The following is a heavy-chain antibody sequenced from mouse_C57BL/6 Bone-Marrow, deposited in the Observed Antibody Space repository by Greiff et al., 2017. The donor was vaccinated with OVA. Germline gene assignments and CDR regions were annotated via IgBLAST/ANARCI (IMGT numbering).Heavy chain of an antibody. CDR2: IHPNSGST. V-gene: IGHV1-64*01. D-gene: IGHD1-1*01. CDR1: GYTFTSYW. J-gene: IGHJ3*01. CDR3: ARHYDSSLAY. Sequence: QVQLQQPGAELVKPGASVKLSCKASGYTFTSYWMHWVKQRPGQGLEWIGMIHPNSGSTNYNEKFKSKATLTVDKSSSTAYMQLGNLTSEDSAVYYCARHYDSSLAYWGQGTLVTVSA.